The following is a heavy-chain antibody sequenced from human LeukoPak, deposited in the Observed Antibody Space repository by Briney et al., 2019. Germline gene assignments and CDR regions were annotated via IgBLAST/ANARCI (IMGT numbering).Heavy chain of an antibody. CDR2: INPNSGGT. CDR3: ARSARAMYNWNYRPLGY. Sequence: ASVKVSCKASGYTLTGYYMHWVRQAPGQGLEWMGRINPNSGGTNYAQKFQGRVTMTRDTSISTAYMELSRLSSDDTAVYYCARSARAMYNWNYRPLGYWGQGTLVTVSS. V-gene: IGHV1-2*06. D-gene: IGHD1-7*01. J-gene: IGHJ4*02. CDR1: GYTLTGYY.